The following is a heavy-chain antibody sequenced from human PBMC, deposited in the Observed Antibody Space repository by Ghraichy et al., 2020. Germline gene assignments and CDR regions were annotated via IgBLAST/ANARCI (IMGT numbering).Heavy chain of an antibody. J-gene: IGHJ3*02. Sequence: SETLSLTCTVSGGSISSNDDYWGWIRQPPGKGLEWIGSIFYNENVYYNPSLKSRVTISVDTSKNQFSLKLSSVTAADTAVYYCARHHWRGNDAFDIWGQGTLVTVSS. V-gene: IGHV4-39*01. D-gene: IGHD3-16*01. CDR3: ARHHWRGNDAFDI. CDR1: GGSISSNDDY. CDR2: IFYNENV.